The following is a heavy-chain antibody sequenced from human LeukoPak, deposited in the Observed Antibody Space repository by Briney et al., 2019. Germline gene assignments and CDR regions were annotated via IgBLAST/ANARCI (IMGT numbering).Heavy chain of an antibody. D-gene: IGHD3-10*02. CDR3: AELGITMIGGV. CDR2: IYRGGHT. J-gene: IGHJ6*04. V-gene: IGHV3-53*01. CDR1: GFTFSSKY. Sequence: GGSLRLSCAASGFTFSSKYMTWVRQTPGKGLEWVSVIYRGGHTYYADSVKGRFTISRDNAKNSLYLQMNSLSAEDTAVYYCAELGITMIGGVWGKGTTVTISS.